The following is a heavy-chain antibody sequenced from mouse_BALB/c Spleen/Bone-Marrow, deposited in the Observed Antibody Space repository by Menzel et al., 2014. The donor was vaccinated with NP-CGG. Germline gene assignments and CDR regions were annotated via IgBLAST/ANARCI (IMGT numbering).Heavy chain of an antibody. D-gene: IGHD1-1*02. V-gene: IGHV1S29*02. CDR2: IYPNNGGT. CDR1: GYTFTDYS. J-gene: IGHJ2*01. CDR3: ARRGSPLFFEY. Sequence: EVQLQQLGPELVKPGASVKISCKASGYTFTDYSMHWVKQSHGKSLEWIGYIYPNNGGTGYNQKFKSKVTVTADNSSSTAYMDLRDLASEESAVCYCARRGSPLFFEYWCLRPTLTVAS.